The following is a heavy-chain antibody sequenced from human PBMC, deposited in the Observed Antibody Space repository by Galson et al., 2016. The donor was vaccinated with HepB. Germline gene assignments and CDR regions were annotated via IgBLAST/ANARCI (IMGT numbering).Heavy chain of an antibody. CDR1: GXXFSXXX. CDR3: GREDCAIASAGPGCY. V-gene: IGHV3-69-1*01. CDR2: IGSSYTI. J-gene: IGHJ4*02. D-gene: IGHD6-13*01. Sequence: SLXXXCAASGXXFSXXXMNXXXQAXXKGLXXVSXIGSSYTIHYADXVKGRFTISRDNAKNSLSLQMNSLRAEDTAVYYCGREDCAIASAGPGCYWGQGALVTXSS.